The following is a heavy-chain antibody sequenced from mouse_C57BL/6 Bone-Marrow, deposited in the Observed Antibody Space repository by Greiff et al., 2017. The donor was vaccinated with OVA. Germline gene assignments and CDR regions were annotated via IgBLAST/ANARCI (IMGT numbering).Heavy chain of an antibody. V-gene: IGHV14-4*01. D-gene: IGHD6-1*01. CDR1: GFNIKDDY. CDR3: TTCAPFAY. Sequence: VQLQQSGAELVRPGASVKLSCTASGFNIKDDYMHWVKQRPEQGLEWIGWVDPENGDTEYASKVKGKATMTADTSSNTAYLQLSNLTSEDTAVYYCTTCAPFAYWGQGTLVTVSA. J-gene: IGHJ3*01. CDR2: VDPENGDT.